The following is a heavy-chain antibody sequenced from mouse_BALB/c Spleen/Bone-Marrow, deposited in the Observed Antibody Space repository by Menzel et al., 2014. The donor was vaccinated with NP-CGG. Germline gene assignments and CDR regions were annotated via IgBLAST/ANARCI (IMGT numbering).Heavy chain of an antibody. D-gene: IGHD2-4*01. CDR2: ISTYSGNT. J-gene: IGHJ3*01. CDR1: GYTLTDYA. V-gene: IGHV1-67*01. CDR3: ARGSYYDPAWFAY. Sequence: LVESGPELVRPGVSVKISCKGSGYTLTDYAMHWVKQSHAKSLEWIGVISTYSGNTNFNQKFKGKATMTVDKSSSTAYMELARLTSEDSAIYYCARGSYYDPAWFAYWGQGTLVTVSA.